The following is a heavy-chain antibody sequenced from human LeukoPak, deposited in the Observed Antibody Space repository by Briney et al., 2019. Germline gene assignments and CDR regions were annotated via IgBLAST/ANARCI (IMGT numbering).Heavy chain of an antibody. D-gene: IGHD6-13*01. Sequence: PSETLSLTCTVSGGSISSYYWSWIRQPPGMGLEWIGYIYYTGSTNYSPSLKSRVTISVDTSKNQFSLKLSSVTAADTAVYYCARGRVVVAAAQAYYYYMDVWGKGTTVTVSS. CDR2: IYYTGST. V-gene: IGHV4-59*12. CDR3: ARGRVVVAAAQAYYYYMDV. J-gene: IGHJ6*03. CDR1: GGSISSYY.